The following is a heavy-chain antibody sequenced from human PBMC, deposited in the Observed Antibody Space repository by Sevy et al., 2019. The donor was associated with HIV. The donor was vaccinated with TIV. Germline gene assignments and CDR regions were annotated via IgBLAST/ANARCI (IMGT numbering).Heavy chain of an antibody. CDR1: GGTFSSYA. V-gene: IGHV1-69*13. CDR3: AGGLDTAMVFWYFDL. J-gene: IGHJ2*01. Sequence: ASVNVSCKASGGTFSSYAISWVRQAPGQGREWMGGIIPTFGTANYAQKFQGRVTITADESTSTAYMGLSSLRSEDTAVYYCAGGLDTAMVFWYFDLWGRGTLVTVSS. D-gene: IGHD5-18*01. CDR2: IIPTFGTA.